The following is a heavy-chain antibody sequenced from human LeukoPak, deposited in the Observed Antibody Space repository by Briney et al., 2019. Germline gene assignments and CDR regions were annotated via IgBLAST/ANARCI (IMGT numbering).Heavy chain of an antibody. CDR3: AKGEGGYGDCFDY. J-gene: IGHJ4*02. CDR1: GFTFSSYA. Sequence: GGSLRPSCAASGFTFSSYAMSWVRQAPGKGLEWVSAISGSGGSTYYADSVKGRFTISRDNSKNTLYLQMNSLRAEDTAAYYCAKGEGGYGDCFDYWGQGTLVTVSS. V-gene: IGHV3-23*01. CDR2: ISGSGGST. D-gene: IGHD4-17*01.